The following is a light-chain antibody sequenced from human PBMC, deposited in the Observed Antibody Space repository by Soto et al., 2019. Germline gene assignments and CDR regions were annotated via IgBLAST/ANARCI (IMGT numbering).Light chain of an antibody. J-gene: IGLJ1*01. V-gene: IGLV2-14*01. Sequence: SALTQPASVSGSPGQSITISCTGTSSDVGRYNYVSWYQQHPGKAPKLMIYEVSSRPSGVSNRFSGSKSGNTASLTISGLQAEDEADYYCSSYTSTSTLYVSGSRTKVTVL. CDR2: EVS. CDR3: SSYTSTSTLYV. CDR1: SSDVGRYNY.